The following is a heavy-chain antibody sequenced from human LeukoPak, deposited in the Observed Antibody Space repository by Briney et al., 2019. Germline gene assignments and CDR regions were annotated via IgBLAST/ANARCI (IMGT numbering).Heavy chain of an antibody. D-gene: IGHD2-2*01. Sequence: GGSLRLSCAASGFTFDDYAMHWVRQAPGKGLEWVSLISGDGGSTYYADSVKGRFTISRDNAKNSLHLQMSSLRAEDTAVYYCARAYHDAFDIWGQGTMVTVSS. J-gene: IGHJ3*02. V-gene: IGHV3-43*02. CDR1: GFTFDDYA. CDR2: ISGDGGST. CDR3: ARAYHDAFDI.